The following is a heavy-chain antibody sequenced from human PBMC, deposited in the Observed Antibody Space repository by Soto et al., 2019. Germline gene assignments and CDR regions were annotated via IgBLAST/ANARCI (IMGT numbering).Heavy chain of an antibody. D-gene: IGHD3-10*01. J-gene: IGHJ6*04. CDR2: IKQDGSEK. Sequence: EMHLVESGGGLVQPGGSLRLSCAASGFTFSTYWMSWVRQAPGKGLEWVANIKQDGSEKYYVDSVKGRFTVSRDNAKESLYLKMTGLRAGHRAVYYCVLDHRGAPLTPGGKGPPVTVSS. CDR1: GFTFSTYW. CDR3: VLDHRGAPLTP. V-gene: IGHV3-7*01.